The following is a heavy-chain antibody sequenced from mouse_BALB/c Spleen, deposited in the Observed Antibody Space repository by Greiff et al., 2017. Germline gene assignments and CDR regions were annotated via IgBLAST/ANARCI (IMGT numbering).Heavy chain of an antibody. CDR2: IDPFNGGT. CDR3: ARCTTVVATDWYFDV. Sequence: EVQLKQSGPELMKPGASVKISCKASGYSFTSYYMHWVKQSHGKSLEWIGYIDPFNGGTSYNQKFKGKATLTVDKSSSTAYMHLSSLTSEDSAVYYCARCTTVVATDWYFDVWGAGTTVTVSS. D-gene: IGHD1-1*01. V-gene: IGHV1S135*01. CDR1: GYSFTSYY. J-gene: IGHJ1*01.